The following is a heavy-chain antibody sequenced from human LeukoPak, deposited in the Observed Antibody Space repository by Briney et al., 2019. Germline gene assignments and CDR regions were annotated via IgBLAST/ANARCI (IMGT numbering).Heavy chain of an antibody. J-gene: IGHJ5*02. CDR3: ARGTVTTGWFDP. CDR2: IYYSGST. V-gene: IGHV4-39*07. D-gene: IGHD4-17*01. CDR1: GGSISSSSYY. Sequence: SETLSLTCTVSGGSISSSSYYWGWIRQPPGKGLEWIGSIYYSGSTYYNPSLKSRVTISVDTSKNQFSLKLSSVTAADTAVYYCARGTVTTGWFDPWGQGTLVTVSS.